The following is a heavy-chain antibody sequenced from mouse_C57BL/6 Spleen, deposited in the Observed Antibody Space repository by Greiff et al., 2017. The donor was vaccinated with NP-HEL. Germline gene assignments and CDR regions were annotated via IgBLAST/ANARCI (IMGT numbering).Heavy chain of an antibody. Sequence: EVQLQQSGAELVKPGASVKLSCTASGFNIKDYYMHWVKQRTEQGLEWIGRIDPEDGETKYAQKFKGKATITADTSSNTAYLQLSSLTSEDTAGYYCASSGNSWWDDVWGTGTTVTVSS. CDR3: ASSGNSWWDDV. CDR2: IDPEDGET. J-gene: IGHJ1*03. CDR1: GFNIKDYY. D-gene: IGHD2-1*01. V-gene: IGHV14-2*01.